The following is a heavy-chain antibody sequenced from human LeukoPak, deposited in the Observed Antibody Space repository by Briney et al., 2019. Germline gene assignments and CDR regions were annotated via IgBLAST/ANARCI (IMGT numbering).Heavy chain of an antibody. CDR3: ARDRNGVYYYYYMDV. CDR1: GYTFTGYY. J-gene: IGHJ6*03. CDR2: INPNSGGT. Sequence: ASVKVSCKASGYTFTGYYMHWVRQAPGQGLEWMGWINPNSGGTNYAQKFQGRVTMTRDTSISTAYMELSRLRSNDTAVYYCARDRNGVYYYYYMDVWGKGTTVTVSS. D-gene: IGHD2-8*01. V-gene: IGHV1-2*02.